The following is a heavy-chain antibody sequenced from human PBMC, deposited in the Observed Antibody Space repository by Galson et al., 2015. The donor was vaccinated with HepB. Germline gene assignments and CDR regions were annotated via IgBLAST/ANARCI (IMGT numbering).Heavy chain of an antibody. V-gene: IGHV7-4-1*02. J-gene: IGHJ5*02. CDR3: ARDLHCSGGSCPPNSFWWFDP. CDR2: INTNTGNP. Sequence: SVKVSCKASGYTFTSYAMNWVRQAPGQGLEWMGWINTNTGNPTYAQGFTGRFVFSFDTSVSTAYLQISSLKAEDTAVYYCARDLHCSGGSCPPNSFWWFDPRGQESLVTVSS. D-gene: IGHD2-15*01. CDR1: GYTFTSYA.